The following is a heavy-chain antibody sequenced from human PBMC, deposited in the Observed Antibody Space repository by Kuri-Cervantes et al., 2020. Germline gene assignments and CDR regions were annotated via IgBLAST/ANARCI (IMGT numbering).Heavy chain of an antibody. CDR2: ISGTADST. V-gene: IGHV3-23*01. J-gene: IGHJ4*02. D-gene: IGHD6-6*01. Sequence: LSLTCAASRFTFSNYAMTWVRQAPGKGLEWVSTISGTADSTYYADSVKGRFSISRDNSKNTLYLQMNSLRAEDTAVYYCAREGREYSSSGSFDYWGQGTLVTVSS. CDR3: AREGREYSSSGSFDY. CDR1: RFTFSNYA.